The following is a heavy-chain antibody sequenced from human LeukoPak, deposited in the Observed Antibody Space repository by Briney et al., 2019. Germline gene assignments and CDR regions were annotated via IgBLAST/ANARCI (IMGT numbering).Heavy chain of an antibody. CDR3: ARILYYYDSSGYWGGFDY. D-gene: IGHD3-22*01. J-gene: IGHJ4*02. V-gene: IGHV4-39*07. Sequence: SETLSLTCSVSGGSIRSHYWGWIRQPPGKGLEWIGSIYYSGSTYYNPSLKSRVTISVDTSKNQFSLKLSSVTAADTAVYYCARILYYYDSSGYWGGFDYWGQGTLVTVSS. CDR1: GGSIRSHY. CDR2: IYYSGST.